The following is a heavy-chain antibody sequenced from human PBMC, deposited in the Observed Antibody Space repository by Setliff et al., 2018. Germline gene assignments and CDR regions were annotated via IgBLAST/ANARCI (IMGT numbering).Heavy chain of an antibody. CDR3: SRVRGMGFLFHPIDY. J-gene: IGHJ4*02. V-gene: IGHV1-18*01. D-gene: IGHD2-21*01. CDR1: GYTFTSYG. Sequence: VASVKVSCKASGYTFTSYGISWVRQAPGQGLEWMGWISGYNGNTKYAQKFQGRVTMTTDTSTSTAYMELRSLRSDDTAVYYCSRVRGMGFLFHPIDYWGQGTLVTVSS. CDR2: ISGYNGNT.